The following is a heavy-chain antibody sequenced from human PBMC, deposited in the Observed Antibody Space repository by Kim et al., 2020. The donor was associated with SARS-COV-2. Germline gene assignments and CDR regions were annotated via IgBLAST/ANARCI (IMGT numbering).Heavy chain of an antibody. D-gene: IGHD6-13*01. V-gene: IGHV3-23*01. J-gene: IGHJ4*02. CDR3: ARTRGKAAAGRNYYFDY. Sequence: VKGRFIISRDNSKKRTCMQMSSLRAEDMAVYYCARTRGKAAAGRNYYFDYWGQGTLVTVSS.